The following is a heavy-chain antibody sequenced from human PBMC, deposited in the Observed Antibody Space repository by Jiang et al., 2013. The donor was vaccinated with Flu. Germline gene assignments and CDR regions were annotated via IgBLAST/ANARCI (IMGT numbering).Heavy chain of an antibody. J-gene: IGHJ2*01. D-gene: IGHD3-22*01. CDR2: IYTSGST. Sequence: LLKPSETLSLTCTVSGGSISSYYWSWIRQPAGKGLEWIGRIYTSGSTNYNPSLKSRVTMSVDTSKNQFSLKLSSVTAADTAVYYCARGLNYYDSSGRYWYFDLWGRGTLVTVSS. CDR3: ARGLNYYDSSGRYWYFDL. CDR1: GGSISSYY. V-gene: IGHV4-4*07.